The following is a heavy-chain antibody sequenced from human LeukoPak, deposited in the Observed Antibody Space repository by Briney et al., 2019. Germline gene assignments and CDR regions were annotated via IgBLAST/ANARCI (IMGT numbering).Heavy chain of an antibody. Sequence: SETLSLTCTVSGYSISGGYYWGWIRQPPGKGLEWIGSIYHSGSTYYNPSLKSRVTISVDTSKNQFSLKLSSVTAADTAVYYCARDHVPGIAAAGTYNWFDPWGQGTLVTVSS. CDR1: GYSISGGYY. J-gene: IGHJ5*02. D-gene: IGHD6-13*01. CDR3: ARDHVPGIAAAGTYNWFDP. V-gene: IGHV4-38-2*02. CDR2: IYHSGST.